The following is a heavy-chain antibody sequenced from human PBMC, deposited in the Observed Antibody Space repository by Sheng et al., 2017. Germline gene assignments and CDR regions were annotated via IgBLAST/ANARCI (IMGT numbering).Heavy chain of an antibody. Sequence: QPHLQESGPGLVRPSETLSLTCTVSGGSISSRSDYWGWIRQPPGKGLEWIGSIYYRGSTFYNPSLKSRVTISLDTSKNQFSLRLSSVTAADTAVYYCARDPYLGMSDYWGQGTPVTVSS. CDR3: ARDPYLGMSDY. CDR1: GGSISSRSDY. J-gene: IGHJ4*02. D-gene: IGHD3-16*01. CDR2: IYYRGST. V-gene: IGHV4-39*07.